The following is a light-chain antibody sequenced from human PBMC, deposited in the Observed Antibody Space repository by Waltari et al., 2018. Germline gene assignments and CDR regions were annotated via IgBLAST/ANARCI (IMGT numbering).Light chain of an antibody. Sequence: DIQMTQSPSTLSASVGDRVTITCRASHSISSGLAWYQQKPGKAPKLLIYKASSLESWVPSMFSGSGSGTEFTLTISSLQPDDFATYYCQQYNSYWTFGQGTKVEIK. J-gene: IGKJ1*01. CDR3: QQYNSYWT. CDR1: HSISSG. V-gene: IGKV1-5*03. CDR2: KAS.